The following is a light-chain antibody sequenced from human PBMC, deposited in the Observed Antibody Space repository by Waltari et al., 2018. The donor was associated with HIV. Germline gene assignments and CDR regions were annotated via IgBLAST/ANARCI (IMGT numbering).Light chain of an antibody. V-gene: IGLV2-23*02. CDR3: CSYAGSSTLV. CDR2: EVN. CDR1: SSVVGGYDL. Sequence: QSALTQPASVSGSPGQSITISCTGNSSVVGGYDLVPWYQQHPGTAPKLMIYEVNKRPAGVSNRFSGSKSGNTASLTISGLQAEDEADFYCCSYAGSSTLVFGGGTKLTVL. J-gene: IGLJ3*02.